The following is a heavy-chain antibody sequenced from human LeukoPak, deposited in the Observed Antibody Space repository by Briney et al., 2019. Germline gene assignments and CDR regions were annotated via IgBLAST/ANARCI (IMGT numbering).Heavy chain of an antibody. J-gene: IGHJ4*02. Sequence: GGSLRLSCAASGFTFSNAWMSWVRQAPGKGLEWVGRIKSKTDGGTTDYAAPVKGRFTISRDDSKNTLYLQMNSLKTEDTAVYYFTTDSYDSSGYYYDDYWGQGTLVTVSS. CDR1: GFTFSNAW. V-gene: IGHV3-15*01. CDR3: TTDSYDSSGYYYDDY. D-gene: IGHD3-22*01. CDR2: IKSKTDGGTT.